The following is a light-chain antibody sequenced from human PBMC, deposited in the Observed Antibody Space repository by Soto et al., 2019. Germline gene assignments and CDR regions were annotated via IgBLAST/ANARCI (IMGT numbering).Light chain of an antibody. CDR1: SGDIGTYSL. V-gene: IGLV2-23*01. Sequence: QSVLTQPASVSGSPGQSITISCTGTSGDIGTYSLVSWYQQYPGRAPKLIIFEGNKRPSGVSSRFSASKSAYTASLAISGLQAEDEADYHCCSYAGRSTVVCGGGTQLTVL. CDR3: CSYAGRSTVV. CDR2: EGN. J-gene: IGLJ2*01.